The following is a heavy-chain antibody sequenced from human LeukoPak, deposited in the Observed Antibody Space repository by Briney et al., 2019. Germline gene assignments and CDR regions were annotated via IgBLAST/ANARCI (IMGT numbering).Heavy chain of an antibody. CDR2: ISPSGGST. Sequence: ASVKVSCKAFGYTFTSNYMHWVRQAPGQGPEWMGVISPSGGSTTYAQKFQGRVTLTRDMSTSTDYLELSSLRSEDTAVYYCARALSTSRYYYYYYYMDVWGKGTTVTISS. J-gene: IGHJ6*03. CDR1: GYTFTSNY. D-gene: IGHD2-2*01. V-gene: IGHV1-46*01. CDR3: ARALSTSRYYYYYYYMDV.